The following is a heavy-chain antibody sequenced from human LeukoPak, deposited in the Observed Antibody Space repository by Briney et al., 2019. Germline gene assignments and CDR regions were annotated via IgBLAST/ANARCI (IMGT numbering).Heavy chain of an antibody. CDR1: GFTFSSYS. Sequence: GGSLRLSCAASGFTFSSYSMNWVRQAPGKGLEWVSSISSSGRYVYHADSVKGRFTISRDNAKNSLYLQMNSLRAEDTAVYYCARGGSDILTQHDYWGQGTLVTVSS. V-gene: IGHV3-21*01. J-gene: IGHJ4*02. CDR3: ARGGSDILTQHDY. CDR2: ISSSGRYV. D-gene: IGHD3-9*01.